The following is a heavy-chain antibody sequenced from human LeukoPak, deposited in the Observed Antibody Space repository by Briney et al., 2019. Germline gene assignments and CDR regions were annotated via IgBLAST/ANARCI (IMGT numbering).Heavy chain of an antibody. Sequence: ASVKVSCKASGYTFTSYDINWVRQATGQGLEWMGWMNPNSGNTGYAQKFQGRVTMTRNTSISTAYMELSSLRSEDTAVYYCARGLSSGWYSARGYRGQGTLVTVSS. CDR3: ARGLSSGWYSARGY. CDR2: MNPNSGNT. V-gene: IGHV1-8*01. D-gene: IGHD6-19*01. CDR1: GYTFTSYD. J-gene: IGHJ4*02.